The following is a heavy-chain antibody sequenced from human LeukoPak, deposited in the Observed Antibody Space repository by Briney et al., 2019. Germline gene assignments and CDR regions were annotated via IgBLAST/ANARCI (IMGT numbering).Heavy chain of an antibody. Sequence: GGSLRLSCAASGFTFSSYGMHWVRQAPGKGLEWVAVIWYDGSNKYYADSVKGRFTISRDNSKNTLHLQMNSLRAEDTAVYYCAKDPYYYDSSGYHQSPFDYWGQGTLVTVSS. D-gene: IGHD3-22*01. CDR2: IWYDGSNK. V-gene: IGHV3-33*06. CDR1: GFTFSSYG. CDR3: AKDPYYYDSSGYHQSPFDY. J-gene: IGHJ4*02.